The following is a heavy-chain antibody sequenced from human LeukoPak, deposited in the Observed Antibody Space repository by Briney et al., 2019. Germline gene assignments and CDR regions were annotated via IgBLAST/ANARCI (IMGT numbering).Heavy chain of an antibody. CDR1: GGSFSGYY. CDR2: INHSGST. Sequence: NPSETLSLTCAVYGGSFSGYYWSWIRQPPGKGLEWIGVINHSGSTNYNPSLKSRVTISVDTSKNQFSLKLSSVTAADTAVYYCARVTSDIVVAVALYDAFDIWGQGTMVTVSS. D-gene: IGHD2-15*01. J-gene: IGHJ3*02. CDR3: ARVTSDIVVAVALYDAFDI. V-gene: IGHV4-34*01.